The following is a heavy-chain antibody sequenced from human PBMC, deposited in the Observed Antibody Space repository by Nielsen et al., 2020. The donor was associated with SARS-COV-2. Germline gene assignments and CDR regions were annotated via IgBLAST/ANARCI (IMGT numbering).Heavy chain of an antibody. CDR1: GGSFSGYY. Sequence: SETLFLTCAVYGGSFSGYYWSWIRQPPGKGLEWIGEINHSGSTNYNPSLKSRVTISVDTSKNQFSLKLSSVTAADTAVYYCARPKYPLGAARKEYFQHWGQGTLVTVSS. CDR3: ARPKYPLGAARKEYFQH. V-gene: IGHV4-34*01. CDR2: INHSGST. D-gene: IGHD6-6*01. J-gene: IGHJ1*01.